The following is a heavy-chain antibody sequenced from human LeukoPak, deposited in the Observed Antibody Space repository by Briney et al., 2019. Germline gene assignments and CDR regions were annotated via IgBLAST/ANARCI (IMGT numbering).Heavy chain of an antibody. J-gene: IGHJ6*03. CDR2: INHSGST. V-gene: IGHV4-34*01. D-gene: IGHD2-2*03. CDR3: ARHVDIVVVPAAPHYYYMDV. Sequence: SETLSLTCAVYGGSFSGYYWSWIRQPPGKGLEWIGEINHSGSTNYNPSLKSRVTISVDTSKNQFSLKLSSVPAADTAVYYCARHVDIVVVPAAPHYYYMDVWGKGTTVTISS. CDR1: GGSFSGYY.